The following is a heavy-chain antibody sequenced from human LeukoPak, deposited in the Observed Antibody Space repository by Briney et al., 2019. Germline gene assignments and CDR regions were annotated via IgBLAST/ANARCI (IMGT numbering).Heavy chain of an antibody. CDR2: ISAYNGNT. D-gene: IGHD3-22*01. CDR3: ARDVGLVVIHHDAFDI. CDR1: GYTFTSFG. J-gene: IGHJ3*02. V-gene: IGHV1-18*01. Sequence: GASVKVSCKASGYTFTSFGISWVRQAPGQGLEWMGWISAYNGNTDYAQKLQGRVTMTTDTSTSTAYMELRSLRSDDTAVYYCARDVGLVVIHHDAFDIWGQGTMVTVSS.